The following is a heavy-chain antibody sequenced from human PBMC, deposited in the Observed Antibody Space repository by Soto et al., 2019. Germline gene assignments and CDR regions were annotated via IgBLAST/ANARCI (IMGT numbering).Heavy chain of an antibody. CDR3: ARRTGQWLAHDY. D-gene: IGHD6-19*01. V-gene: IGHV4-61*01. CDR2: IYYSGST. J-gene: IGHJ4*02. CDR1: GGSVSSGSYY. Sequence: PSETLSLTCTVSGGSVSSGSYYWSWIRQPPGKGLEWIGYIYYSGSTNYNPSLKSRVTMTRNTSITTAYMELSSLRPDDTAVYYCARRTGQWLAHDYWGQGTLVTVPQ.